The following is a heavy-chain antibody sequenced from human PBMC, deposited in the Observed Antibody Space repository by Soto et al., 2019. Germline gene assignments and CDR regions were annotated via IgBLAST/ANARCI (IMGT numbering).Heavy chain of an antibody. D-gene: IGHD3-22*01. V-gene: IGHV4-34*01. CDR1: CGSFIGYY. CDR2: INHSGST. J-gene: IGHJ4*02. CDR3: ARAGRRSGYYARPFDY. Sequence: PSETLSLTGAVYCGSFIGYYWSWIRQAPGKGLEWIGEINHSGSTNYNPSLKSRVTISVDTSKNQFSLKLSSVTAADTAVYYCARAGRRSGYYARPFDYWGQGTLVTVSS.